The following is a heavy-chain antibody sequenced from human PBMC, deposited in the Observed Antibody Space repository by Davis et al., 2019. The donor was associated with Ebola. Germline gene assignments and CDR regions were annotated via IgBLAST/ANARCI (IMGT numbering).Heavy chain of an antibody. J-gene: IGHJ6*02. V-gene: IGHV3-74*01. CDR2: IKSDGSSA. CDR1: GFTFSGHW. CDR3: AKDIWGFAGIDV. D-gene: IGHD3-16*01. Sequence: GESLKISCAASGFTFSGHWMHWVRQAPGKGLVWVSQIKSDGSSATYADSVKGRFTISRDNAKNTLYLQMNSLRVEDSALYYCAKDIWGFAGIDVWGQGTTVTVSS.